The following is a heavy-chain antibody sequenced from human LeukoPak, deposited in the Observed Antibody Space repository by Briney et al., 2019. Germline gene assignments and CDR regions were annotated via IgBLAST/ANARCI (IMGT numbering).Heavy chain of an antibody. CDR3: ARGPHYHDSSGYSPYYYYYMDV. D-gene: IGHD3-22*01. J-gene: IGHJ6*03. CDR1: SGSISSHY. V-gene: IGHV4-59*11. CDR2: IYYCEST. Sequence: RPSETLSLTCTVSSGSISSHYWSRIRQPPGKGLEWIGYIYYCESTDYNPSLKSRVTISVDTSKNQFSLKLSSVTAADTAVYYCARGPHYHDSSGYSPYYYYYMDVWGKGTTVTVSS.